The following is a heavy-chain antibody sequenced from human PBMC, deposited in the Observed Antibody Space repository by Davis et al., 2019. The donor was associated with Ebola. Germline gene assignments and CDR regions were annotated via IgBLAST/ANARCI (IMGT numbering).Heavy chain of an antibody. CDR2: IFYSGTP. Sequence: MPSETLSLTCTVSGGSVSSGGYYWNWIRQPPGKGPEWLGSIFYSGTPYYNPFLKSRVTMSVDTSKNQFSVRLSSLTAADTALYYCAREETRGSIAGWFDPWGQGTLVTVSS. CDR3: AREETRGSIAGWFDP. J-gene: IGHJ5*02. CDR1: GGSVSSGGYY. V-gene: IGHV4-39*02. D-gene: IGHD2-21*01.